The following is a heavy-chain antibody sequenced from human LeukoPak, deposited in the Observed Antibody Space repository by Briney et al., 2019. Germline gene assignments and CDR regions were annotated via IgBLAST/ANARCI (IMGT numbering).Heavy chain of an antibody. V-gene: IGHV3-7*01. CDR2: IKQGGSAK. CDR1: GFTFSRYW. J-gene: IGHJ4*02. CDR3: ARGGDDDFDLGDY. D-gene: IGHD4-17*01. Sequence: PGGSLRLSCAASGFTFSRYWMSWVRQAPGKGLEWVANIKQGGSAKYYVDSVKGRFTISRDNAKNSMYLQMNSLRAEDTAVYYCARGGDDDFDLGDYWGQGTLVTVSS.